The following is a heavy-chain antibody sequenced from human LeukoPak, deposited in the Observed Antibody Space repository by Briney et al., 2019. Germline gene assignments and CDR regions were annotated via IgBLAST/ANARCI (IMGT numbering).Heavy chain of an antibody. J-gene: IGHJ4*02. V-gene: IGHV5-51*01. CDR3: ARVVRAALNDVTVDY. CDR1: GYSFTSYW. CDR2: IYPGDSDT. Sequence: GESLKISCKGSGYSFTSYWIGWVRQMPGKGLEWMGIIYPGDSDTRYSPSFQGQVTISADKSISTAYLQWSSLKASDTAMYYCARVVRAALNDVTVDYWGQGTLVTVFS. D-gene: IGHD3-10*02.